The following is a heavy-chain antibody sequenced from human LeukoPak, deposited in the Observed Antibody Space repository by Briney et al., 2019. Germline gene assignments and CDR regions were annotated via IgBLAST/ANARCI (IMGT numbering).Heavy chain of an antibody. J-gene: IGHJ4*02. CDR2: IYSGGST. CDR3: ARGPPLLPYYFDY. V-gene: IGHV3-53*01. CDR1: GFTVSSNY. Sequence: PGGSLRLSCAASGFTVSSNYMSWVREAPGKGLEWVSVIYSGGSTYYADSVKGRFTISRDNSKNSLYLQMNSLRAEDTAVYYCARGPPLLPYYFDYWGQGTLVTVSS. D-gene: IGHD3-10*01.